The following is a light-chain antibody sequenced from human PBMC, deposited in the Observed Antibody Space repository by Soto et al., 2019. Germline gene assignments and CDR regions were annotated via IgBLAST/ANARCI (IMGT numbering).Light chain of an antibody. Sequence: QSFLTQPSSVSASPGRSISISCTGTSDDIGAYDYVSWYQQHPGKAPKLILYAVSNRPSGVSTRFSGSKSGNTASLTISGVQADDEADYYCSSYRISDTLEVFGTGTKVTVL. CDR1: SDDIGAYDY. J-gene: IGLJ1*01. CDR2: AVS. V-gene: IGLV2-14*01. CDR3: SSYRISDTLEV.